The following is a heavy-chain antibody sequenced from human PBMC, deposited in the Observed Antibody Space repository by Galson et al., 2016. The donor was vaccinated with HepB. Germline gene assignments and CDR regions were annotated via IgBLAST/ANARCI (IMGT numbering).Heavy chain of an antibody. Sequence: SLRLSCAASGFSIRNNYMSWVRQAPGKGLEWVSVIYSGGDTSYAGSVKGRFTMSRDISKNTLYLQMNSLTVDDTAVYFCARDVRSAVAQSGMDVWGPGALVTVSS. V-gene: IGHV3-53*01. CDR2: IYSGGDT. J-gene: IGHJ4*02. CDR3: ARDVRSAVAQSGMDV. D-gene: IGHD6-19*01. CDR1: GFSIRNNY.